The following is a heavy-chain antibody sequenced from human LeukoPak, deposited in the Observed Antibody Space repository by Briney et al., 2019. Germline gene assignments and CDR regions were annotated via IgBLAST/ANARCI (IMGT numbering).Heavy chain of an antibody. CDR3: ARVRNWNFWFDP. V-gene: IGHV1-46*01. CDR1: GYTFTGNF. J-gene: IGHJ5*02. Sequence: ASVKVSCKASGYTFTGNFMHWVRQAPGQGLEWMGIINPSGGSTSYAQKFQGRVTMTRDMSTSTVYMELSSLRSEDTAVYYCARVRNWNFWFDPWGQGTLVTVSS. D-gene: IGHD1-1*01. CDR2: INPSGGST.